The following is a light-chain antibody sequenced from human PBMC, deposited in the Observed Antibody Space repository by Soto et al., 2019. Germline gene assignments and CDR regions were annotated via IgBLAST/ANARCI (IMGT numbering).Light chain of an antibody. CDR2: DAS. CDR1: QSVSSY. CDR3: QQRSKWPPEVT. Sequence: ILFTPFPTTLSFSSLATAPLSFHAIQSVSSYLAWYQQKPGQAPRLLIYDASNRATGISARFSGSGSGTDFTLTISSLEPEDFAVYYCQQRSKWPPEVTSGQGRRLAVK. J-gene: IGKJ5*01. V-gene: IGKV3-11*01.